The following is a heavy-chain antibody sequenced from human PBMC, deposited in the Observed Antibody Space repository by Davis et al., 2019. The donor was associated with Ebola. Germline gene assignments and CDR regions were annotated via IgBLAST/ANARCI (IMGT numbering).Heavy chain of an antibody. CDR2: ISYDGSVT. J-gene: IGHJ4*02. CDR3: ATLRYFDWLFPNGPDY. CDR1: GFRFSFYA. V-gene: IGHV3-30*04. Sequence: PGGSLRLSCAASGFRFSFYAMHWVRQPPGKGLEWVAAISYDGSVTYYADSVEGRFTISRDSSKDTLYLQVNSLRPEDTAVYYCATLRYFDWLFPNGPDYWGQGTLVTVSS. D-gene: IGHD3-9*01.